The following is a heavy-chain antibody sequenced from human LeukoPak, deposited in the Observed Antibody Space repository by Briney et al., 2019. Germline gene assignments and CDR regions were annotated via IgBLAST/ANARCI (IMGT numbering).Heavy chain of an antibody. D-gene: IGHD5-24*01. CDR3: ANPVEMATIKGY. V-gene: IGHV3-23*01. CDR2: ISGSGGST. J-gene: IGHJ4*02. Sequence: PGGSLRLSCAASGFTFSSYAMSWVRQAPGKGLEWVSAISGSGGSTYYADSVKGRFTISRDNSKNTLHLQMNSLRAEDTAVYYCANPVEMATIKGYWGQGTLVTVSS. CDR1: GFTFSSYA.